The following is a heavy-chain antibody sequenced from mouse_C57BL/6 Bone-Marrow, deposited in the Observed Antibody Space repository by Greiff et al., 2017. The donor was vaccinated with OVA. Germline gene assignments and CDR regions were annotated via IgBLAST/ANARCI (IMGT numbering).Heavy chain of an antibody. CDR3: VRYDYDYYAMDY. J-gene: IGHJ4*01. CDR2: IRSKSNNYAT. CDR1: GFSFNTYA. D-gene: IGHD2-4*01. V-gene: IGHV10-1*01. Sequence: EVQRVESGGGLVQPKGSLKLSCAASGFSFNTYAMNWVRQAPGKGLEWVARIRSKSNNYATYYADSVKDRFTISRDDSESMLYLQMNNLKTEDTAMYYCVRYDYDYYAMDYWGQGTSVTVSS.